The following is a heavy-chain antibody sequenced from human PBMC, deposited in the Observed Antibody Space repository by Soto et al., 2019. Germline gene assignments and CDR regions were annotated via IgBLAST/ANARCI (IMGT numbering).Heavy chain of an antibody. D-gene: IGHD3-16*01. J-gene: IGHJ4*02. Sequence: DVQLVESGGGLVQPGGSLRLTCAASGFTLSGYWMSWVRQAAGKGLEWVANVKQDGSDKYYVDSVKGRFTISRDNAKNSLYLQMNSLRAEDTAVYYCARGGGNFDQWGQGTLVTVSS. V-gene: IGHV3-7*04. CDR2: VKQDGSDK. CDR1: GFTLSGYW. CDR3: ARGGGNFDQ.